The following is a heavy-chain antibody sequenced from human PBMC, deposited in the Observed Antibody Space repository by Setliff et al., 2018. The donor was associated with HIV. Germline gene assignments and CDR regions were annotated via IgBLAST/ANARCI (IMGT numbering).Heavy chain of an antibody. D-gene: IGHD3-16*01. CDR1: GFTFSDFY. CDR3: AKDYTPTFWEYNWFDV. Sequence: PGGSLRLSCATSGFTFSDFYMSWVRQAAGKGLEWVAYSSGGGTIYYADSVKGRFTISRDNSKNTLYLQMNSLRAEDTAVYYCAKDYTPTFWEYNWFDVWGQGTQVTVSS. V-gene: IGHV3-11*01. J-gene: IGHJ5*02. CDR2: SSGGGTI.